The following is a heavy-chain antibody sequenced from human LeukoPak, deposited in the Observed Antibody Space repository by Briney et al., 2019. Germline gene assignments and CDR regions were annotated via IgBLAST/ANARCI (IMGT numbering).Heavy chain of an antibody. CDR3: ARDQRYQGGSGSYNYAYYFDY. CDR1: GYTFTSYY. D-gene: IGHD3-10*01. Sequence: ASVKVSCKASGYTFTSYYMHWVRQAPGQGLEWMGIINPSGGSTSYAQKFQGRVTMTRDTSTSTVYTELSSLRSEDTAVYYCARDQRYQGGSGSYNYAYYFDYWGQGTLVTVSS. CDR2: INPSGGST. V-gene: IGHV1-46*01. J-gene: IGHJ4*02.